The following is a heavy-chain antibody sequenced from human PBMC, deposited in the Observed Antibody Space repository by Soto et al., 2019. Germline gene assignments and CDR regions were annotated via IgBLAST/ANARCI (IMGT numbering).Heavy chain of an antibody. V-gene: IGHV4-4*07. Sequence: SETLSLTCTVSGASMNSYHWSWIRQPAGKGLEWIGHIHSSGSTNYNPSLKSRVTMSADTSKNQFSLRLMSLTAADTAVYYCARDQGVAAAGITWFDPWGQGSLVTVSS. J-gene: IGHJ5*02. CDR2: IHSSGST. CDR3: ARDQGVAAAGITWFDP. CDR1: GASMNSYH. D-gene: IGHD6-13*01.